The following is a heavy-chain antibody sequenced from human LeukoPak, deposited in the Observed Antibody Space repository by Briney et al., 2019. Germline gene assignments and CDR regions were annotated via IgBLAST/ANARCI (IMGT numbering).Heavy chain of an antibody. CDR1: GGPISSYY. V-gene: IGHV4-59*08. CDR2: IYYSGST. J-gene: IGHJ4*02. CDR3: ARHEGSYGDYYYFDY. D-gene: IGHD4-17*01. Sequence: SETLSLTCTVSGGPISSYYWSWIRQPPGKGLEWIGYIYYSGSTNYNPSLKSRVTISVDTSKNQFSLKLSSVTAADTAVYYCARHEGSYGDYYYFDYWGQGTLVTVSS.